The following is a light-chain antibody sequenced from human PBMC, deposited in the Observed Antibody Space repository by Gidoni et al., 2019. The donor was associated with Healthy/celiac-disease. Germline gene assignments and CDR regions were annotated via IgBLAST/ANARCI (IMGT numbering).Light chain of an antibody. CDR3: QQYNNWPPWT. CDR1: QSVSSN. J-gene: IGKJ1*01. V-gene: IGKV3-15*01. Sequence: DIVMTQSPATLSVSPGESATLSCRASQSVSSNLAWYQQKPGQAPRLLIYGASTRATGIPARFSGSGSGTEFTLTISSLQSEDFAVYYCQQYNNWPPWTFXXXTKVEIK. CDR2: GAS.